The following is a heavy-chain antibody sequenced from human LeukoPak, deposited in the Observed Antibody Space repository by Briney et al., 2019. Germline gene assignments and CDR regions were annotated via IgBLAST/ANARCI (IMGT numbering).Heavy chain of an antibody. CDR2: ITPDGSST. V-gene: IGHV3-74*01. Sequence: GGSLRLSCAASGFTFSNYWMHWVRQAPGKGLVWVSRITPDGSSTTYADSVKGRFTISRDNAKNTLYLQMNSLRAEDTAVYFCAKGSSGWYSKNLESYFDYWGQGTLVTVSS. CDR1: GFTFSNYW. D-gene: IGHD6-19*01. J-gene: IGHJ4*02. CDR3: AKGSSGWYSKNLESYFDY.